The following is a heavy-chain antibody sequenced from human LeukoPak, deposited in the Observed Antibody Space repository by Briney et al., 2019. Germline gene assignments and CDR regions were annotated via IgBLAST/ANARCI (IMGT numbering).Heavy chain of an antibody. D-gene: IGHD4-17*01. Sequence: SETLSLTCTVSGGSLSSYYWSWIRQPPGKGLEWIGDIYYSGSTNYNPSLKSRVTISVDTSKNQFSLKLSSVTAADTAVYYCARVKHDYGDYPSFDPWGQGTLVTVSS. J-gene: IGHJ5*02. CDR2: IYYSGST. CDR3: ARVKHDYGDYPSFDP. V-gene: IGHV4-59*01. CDR1: GGSLSSYY.